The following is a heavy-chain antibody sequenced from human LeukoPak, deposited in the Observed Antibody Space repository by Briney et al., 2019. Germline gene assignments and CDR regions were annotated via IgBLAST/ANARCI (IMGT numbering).Heavy chain of an antibody. CDR2: ISSTSSTI. J-gene: IGHJ4*02. CDR3: AKPMGSSGYYHFDY. V-gene: IGHV3-48*01. D-gene: IGHD3-22*01. Sequence: GGSLRLSCAASGFTFNSYSMNWVRQAPGKGLEWVSYISSTSSTIYYTESVKGRFTISRDNSKNTLYLQMNSLRVEDTAVYYCAKPMGSSGYYHFDYWGQGTLVTVSS. CDR1: GFTFNSYS.